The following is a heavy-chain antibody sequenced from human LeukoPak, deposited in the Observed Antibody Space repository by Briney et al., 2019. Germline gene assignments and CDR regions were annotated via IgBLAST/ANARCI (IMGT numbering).Heavy chain of an antibody. CDR2: IYYTGST. V-gene: IGHV4-59*01. CDR3: ARDYGDIPPDWYYDL. CDR1: GGSISSSY. D-gene: IGHD4-17*01. J-gene: IGHJ2*01. Sequence: SETLSLTCTVSGGSISSSYWSWIRQPPAKGLEWIGYIYYTGSTTYNPSLKSRVTISVDTSKNQFSLKLRSVTAADTAVYYCARDYGDIPPDWYYDLWGRGTLVTVSS.